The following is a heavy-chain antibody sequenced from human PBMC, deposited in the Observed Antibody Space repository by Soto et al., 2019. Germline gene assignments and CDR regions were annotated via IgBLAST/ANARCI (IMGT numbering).Heavy chain of an antibody. Sequence: GGSLRLSCAASGFTFSSYGMHWVRQAPGKGLEGVAVIWYDGSSKYYADSVKGRFTISRDNSKNTLYLQMNSLRAEDTAVYYCARNNLEYCSGGSCYHRSLDYWGQGTLVTVSS. CDR3: ARNNLEYCSGGSCYHRSLDY. D-gene: IGHD2-15*01. J-gene: IGHJ4*02. V-gene: IGHV3-33*01. CDR1: GFTFSSYG. CDR2: IWYDGSSK.